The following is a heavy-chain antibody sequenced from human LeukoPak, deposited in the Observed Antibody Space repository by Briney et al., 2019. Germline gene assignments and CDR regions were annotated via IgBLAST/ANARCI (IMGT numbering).Heavy chain of an antibody. Sequence: ASVKVSCKASGYTFTSYDINWVRQATGQGLEWMGWMNPNSGNTGYAQKFQGRVTMTRSTSISTAYMELSSLRSEDTAVYYCARGLLRGNWFDPWGQGTLVTVSS. CDR3: ARGLLRGNWFDP. CDR1: GYTFTSYD. CDR2: MNPNSGNT. J-gene: IGHJ5*02. D-gene: IGHD3-10*01. V-gene: IGHV1-8*01.